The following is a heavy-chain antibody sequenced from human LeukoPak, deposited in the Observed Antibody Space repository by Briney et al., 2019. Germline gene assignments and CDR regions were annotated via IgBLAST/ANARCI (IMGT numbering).Heavy chain of an antibody. Sequence: PGGSLRLSCAASGFTFGSYSMNWVRQAPGKGLEWVSSISSSSSYIYYADSVKGRFTISRDNAKNSLYLQMNSLRAEDTAVYYCARESGGEEYYFDYWGQGTLVTVSS. CDR1: GFTFGSYS. CDR2: ISSSSSYI. D-gene: IGHD3-16*01. J-gene: IGHJ4*02. V-gene: IGHV3-21*01. CDR3: ARESGGEEYYFDY.